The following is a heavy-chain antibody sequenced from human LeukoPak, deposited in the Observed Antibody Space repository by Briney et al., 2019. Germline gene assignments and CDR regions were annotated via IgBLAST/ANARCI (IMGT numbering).Heavy chain of an antibody. CDR2: INHSGST. D-gene: IGHD3-10*01. V-gene: IGHV4-34*01. CDR1: GGSFSGYY. Sequence: PSETLSLTCAVYGGSFSGYYWSWIRQPPGKGLEWIGEINHSGSTNYNPSLKSRVTMSIDTSKNQFSLKLRSVTAADTAVYYCARDEGEGASAWRARYLGYWGQGTLVTVSS. CDR3: ARDEGEGASAWRARYLGY. J-gene: IGHJ4*02.